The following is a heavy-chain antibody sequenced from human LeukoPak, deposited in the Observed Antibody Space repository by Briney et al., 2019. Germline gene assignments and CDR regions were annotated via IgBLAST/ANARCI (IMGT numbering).Heavy chain of an antibody. CDR1: GGSISSGSYY. Sequence: TLSLTCTVSGGSISSGSYYWSWIRQPAGKGLEWIGRIYTSGSTNYNPSLKSRVTISVDTSKNQFSLKLSSVTAADTAVYYCAREDIAARPGWFDPWGQGTLVTVFS. D-gene: IGHD6-6*01. CDR2: IYTSGST. V-gene: IGHV4-61*02. J-gene: IGHJ5*02. CDR3: AREDIAARPGWFDP.